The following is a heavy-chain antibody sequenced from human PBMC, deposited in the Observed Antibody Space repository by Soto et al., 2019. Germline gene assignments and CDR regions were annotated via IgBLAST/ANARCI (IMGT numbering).Heavy chain of an antibody. V-gene: IGHV4-59*01. Sequence: SETLSLTCTFSGGSISSYYWSWIRHPPGKGLEWIGYIYYSGSTNYNPSLKSRVTISVDTSKNQFSLKLSSVTAADTAVYYCARVGGSGYYWLSLFEPWGQATLVSVSS. CDR1: GGSISSYY. CDR2: IYYSGST. CDR3: ARVGGSGYYWLSLFEP. D-gene: IGHD3-22*01. J-gene: IGHJ5*02.